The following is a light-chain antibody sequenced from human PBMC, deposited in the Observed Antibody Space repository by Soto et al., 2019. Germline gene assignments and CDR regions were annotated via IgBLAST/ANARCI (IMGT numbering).Light chain of an antibody. V-gene: IGKV3-15*01. Sequence: EIVLTQSPATLSVSPGERATLSCRASQSVSSKLAWFQQKPGQAPSLLIYGVSTRATGVPVRFSGSGSRTEFTLTINSLQSEDFAVYYCQQYNNWPHTFGQGTKVDIK. CDR3: QQYNNWPHT. J-gene: IGKJ2*01. CDR2: GVS. CDR1: QSVSSK.